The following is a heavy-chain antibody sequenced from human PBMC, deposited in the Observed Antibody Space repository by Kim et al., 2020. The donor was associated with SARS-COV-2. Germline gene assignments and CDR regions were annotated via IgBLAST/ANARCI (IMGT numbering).Heavy chain of an antibody. J-gene: IGHJ4*02. Sequence: PSLKSRVPISVDTSKTQFSLKLSSVTAAYTAVYYCAIHVAYSYGLDYFDYWGQGTLVTVSS. V-gene: IGHV4-39*01. CDR3: AIHVAYSYGLDYFDY. D-gene: IGHD5-18*01.